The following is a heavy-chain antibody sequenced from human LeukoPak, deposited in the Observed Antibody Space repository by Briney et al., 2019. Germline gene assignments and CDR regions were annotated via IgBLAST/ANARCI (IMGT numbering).Heavy chain of an antibody. CDR2: ISRSSIYI. J-gene: IGHJ2*01. D-gene: IGHD3-10*01. CDR3: ARTYASGSRRYWYCDL. Sequence: GGSLRLSCAACGFTLDNYGINWVREAPEEGPEWVSFISRSSIYIFYADSVKGRFTTSRDNAKNSLYLQRNSLRAEDTAVYYCARTYASGSRRYWYCDLWGRGTLVTV. V-gene: IGHV3-21*01. CDR1: GFTLDNYG.